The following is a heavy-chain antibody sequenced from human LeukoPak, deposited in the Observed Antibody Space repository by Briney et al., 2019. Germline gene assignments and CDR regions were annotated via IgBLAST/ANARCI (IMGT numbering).Heavy chain of an antibody. D-gene: IGHD4-23*01. Sequence: GGSLRLSCAASGFTFSSYGMHWVRQAPGKGLVWVSRINSDGINTSYADSVKGRFTISRDNAKNTLYLQMNSLRAEDTAVYYCASTTVVTGVYYYYYYMDVWGKGTTVTVSS. J-gene: IGHJ6*03. CDR1: GFTFSSYG. CDR3: ASTTVVTGVYYYYYYMDV. CDR2: INSDGINT. V-gene: IGHV3-74*01.